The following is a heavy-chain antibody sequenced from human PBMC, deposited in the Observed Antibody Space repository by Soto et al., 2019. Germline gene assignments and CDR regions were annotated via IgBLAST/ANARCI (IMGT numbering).Heavy chain of an antibody. CDR1: GFTLSRYA. Sequence: GGSVRLSCAVSGFTLSRYAMHWVRHAPGKGLEWVAVISYDGSNKYYADSVKGRFTISRDNSKNTLYLQMNSLRAEDTAVYYCARVSGEHLGRNWFYSSGQGTLVNVSS. J-gene: IGHJ5*01. CDR3: ARVSGEHLGRNWFYS. D-gene: IGHD3-10*01. CDR2: ISYDGSNK. V-gene: IGHV3-30-3*01.